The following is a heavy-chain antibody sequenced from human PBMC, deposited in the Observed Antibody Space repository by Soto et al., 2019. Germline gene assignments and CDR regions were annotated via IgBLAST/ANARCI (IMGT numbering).Heavy chain of an antibody. D-gene: IGHD5-18*01. CDR3: ASSEAWDTAMVI. CDR2: IYHSGST. Sequence: PSETLSLTCAVSGGSISSSNWWSWVRQPPGKGLEWIGEIYHSGSTNYNPSLKSRVTISVDRSKNQFSLKLSSVTAADTAVYYCASSEAWDTAMVIWGQGTLVTVSS. J-gene: IGHJ4*02. CDR1: GGSISSSNW. V-gene: IGHV4-4*02.